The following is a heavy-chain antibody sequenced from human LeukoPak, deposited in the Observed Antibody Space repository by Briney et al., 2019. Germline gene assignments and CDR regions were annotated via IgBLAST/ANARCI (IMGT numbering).Heavy chain of an antibody. CDR2: INPSNGDT. Sequence: ASVKVSCKASGYTFTGSRMQWARQAPGQGLEWMGWINPSNGDTNSEQKFQGRVTMTRDTSISTVCMELSRLTSDDTAVYYCARSWYGMDVWGQGTTVIVSS. D-gene: IGHD6-13*01. V-gene: IGHV1-2*02. CDR3: ARSWYGMDV. J-gene: IGHJ6*02. CDR1: GYTFTGSR.